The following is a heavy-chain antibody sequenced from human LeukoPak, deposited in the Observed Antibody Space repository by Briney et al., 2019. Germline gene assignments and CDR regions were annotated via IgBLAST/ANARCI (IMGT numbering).Heavy chain of an antibody. CDR3: ARDSYYDSSGSVDY. CDR2: INPSGGNT. J-gene: IGHJ4*02. V-gene: IGHV1-46*01. CDR1: GYTFTSHY. Sequence: GASVKVSCKASGYTFTSHYMHWVRQAPGQGLEWMGRINPSGGNTTYAQRFQGRVTMTRDTSTSTVYMELSSLRSEDTAVYFCARDSYYDSSGSVDYWGQGTLVTVSS. D-gene: IGHD3-22*01.